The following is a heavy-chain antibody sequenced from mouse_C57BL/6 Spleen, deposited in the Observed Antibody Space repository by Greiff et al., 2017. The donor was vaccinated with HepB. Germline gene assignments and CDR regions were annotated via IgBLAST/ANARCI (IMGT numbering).Heavy chain of an antibody. CDR3: ARLHYSLGGFAY. CDR2: IYPGDGDT. J-gene: IGHJ3*01. V-gene: IGHV1-82*01. CDR1: GYAFSSSW. D-gene: IGHD2-12*01. Sequence: QVQLQQSGPELVKPGASVKISCKASGYAFSSSWMNWVKQRPGKGLEWIGRIYPGDGDTNYNGKFKGKATLTADKSSSTAYMQLSSLTSEDSAVYFCARLHYSLGGFAYWGQGTLVTVSA.